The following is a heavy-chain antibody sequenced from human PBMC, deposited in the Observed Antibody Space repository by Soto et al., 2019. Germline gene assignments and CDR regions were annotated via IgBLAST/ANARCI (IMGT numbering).Heavy chain of an antibody. CDR3: VSIRDYHRFDF. V-gene: IGHV3-7*03. Sequence: EVQLVESGGNLVQPGGSLRLSCAASGFVFSDYWMSWVRQAPGKGLEWVADIMKDGGMTAYVDSVKGRFTISRDNAKKSVFLQLKSLSFQDTATYLCVSIRDYHRFDFSGQGTLVIVSS. D-gene: IGHD4-17*01. J-gene: IGHJ4*02. CDR1: GFVFSDYW. CDR2: IMKDGGMT.